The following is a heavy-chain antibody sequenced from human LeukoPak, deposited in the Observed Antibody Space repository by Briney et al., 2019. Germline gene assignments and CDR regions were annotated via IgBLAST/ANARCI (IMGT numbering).Heavy chain of an antibody. J-gene: IGHJ3*02. CDR3: ASRYYDFWIGPDAFDI. CDR2: IYYSGST. CDR1: GGSISSGGYY. Sequence: SETLSLTCTVSGGSISSGGYYWSWIRQHPGKGLEWIGYIYYSGSTYYNPSLKSRVTISVDTSKNQFSLKLSSVTAADTAVYYCASRYYDFWIGPDAFDIWGQGTMVTVSS. D-gene: IGHD3-3*01. V-gene: IGHV4-61*08.